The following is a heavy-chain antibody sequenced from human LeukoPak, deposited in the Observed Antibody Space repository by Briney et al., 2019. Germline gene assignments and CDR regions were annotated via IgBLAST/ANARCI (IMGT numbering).Heavy chain of an antibody. CDR3: ARDLHWGASDF. D-gene: IGHD1-26*01. V-gene: IGHV3-74*01. CDR2: ISNDGTGK. CDR1: GFTFNNHW. J-gene: IGHJ4*02. Sequence: GGSLRLSCAASGFTFNNHWTHWVRQVPGKGLVWVSRISNDGTGKVYADSVKGRFTISRDNAKNTLYLQMDSLRADDTAVYYCARDLHWGASDFWGQGTLVTVSS.